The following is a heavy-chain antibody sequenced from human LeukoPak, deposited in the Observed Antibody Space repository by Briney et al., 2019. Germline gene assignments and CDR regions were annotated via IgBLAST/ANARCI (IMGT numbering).Heavy chain of an antibody. D-gene: IGHD2-8*01. Sequence: PGRSLRLSCAASGFTFSSYAMSCVRQAPGKGLEWVSAISGSGGSTYYADSVKGRFTISRDNSKNTLYLQMNLQRGEDMAVYYCVYFRAPKEPARVVHYWGQGPLVTVSS. CDR3: VYFRAPKEPARVVHY. V-gene: IGHV3-23*01. CDR1: GFTFSSYA. J-gene: IGHJ4*02. CDR2: ISGSGGST.